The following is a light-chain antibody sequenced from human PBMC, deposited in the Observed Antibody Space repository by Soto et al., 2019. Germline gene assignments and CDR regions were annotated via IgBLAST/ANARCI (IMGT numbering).Light chain of an antibody. CDR2: GAS. CDR1: QSVSSSY. Sequence: EIVLTQSPGTLSLSPGERATLSCRASQSVSSSYLAWYQQKPGQAPRLLIYGASSRATGIPDRFSGSGSGTEFTLTISRLEPEDFAVYYCQQYGSSRTFGGGTKMEIK. CDR3: QQYGSSRT. V-gene: IGKV3-20*01. J-gene: IGKJ4*01.